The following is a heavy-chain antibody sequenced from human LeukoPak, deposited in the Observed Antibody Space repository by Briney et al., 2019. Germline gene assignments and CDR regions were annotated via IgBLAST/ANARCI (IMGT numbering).Heavy chain of an antibody. CDR3: AMSIAVNYGMDV. CDR1: GFTFSNYN. D-gene: IGHD6-6*01. Sequence: PGGSLRLSCAASGFTFSNYNMNWVRQAPGKGLEWVSSISSSSSYIYYADSMKGRFTISRDNAKNTLYLQMNSLRAEDTAVYYCAMSIAVNYGMDVWGQGTTVTVSS. CDR2: ISSSSSYI. V-gene: IGHV3-21*04. J-gene: IGHJ6*02.